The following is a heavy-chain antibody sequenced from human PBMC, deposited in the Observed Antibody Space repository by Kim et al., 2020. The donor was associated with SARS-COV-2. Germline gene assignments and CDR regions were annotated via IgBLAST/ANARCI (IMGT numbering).Heavy chain of an antibody. CDR2: IGTTGDT. D-gene: IGHD1-26*01. V-gene: IGHV3-13*01. J-gene: IGHJ2*01. CDR3: ARGGSGSYFWYFDL. CDR1: GFTFSSYD. Sequence: GGSLRLSCVASGFTFSSYDMHWVRQATGKGLEWVSTIGTTGDTYYPGSVKGRFTISRENAKNSLYLQMNSLRAGDTAVYYCARGGSGSYFWYFDLWGRGT.